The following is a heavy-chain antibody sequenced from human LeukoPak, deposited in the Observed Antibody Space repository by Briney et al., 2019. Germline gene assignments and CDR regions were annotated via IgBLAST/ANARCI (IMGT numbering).Heavy chain of an antibody. J-gene: IGHJ6*03. D-gene: IGHD6-13*01. CDR1: GYTFTSYD. CDR2: MNPNSGNT. CDR3: VVAGTLYYYMDV. V-gene: IGHV1-8*01. Sequence: ASVSVSCKASGYTFTSYDINWVRQATGQGLAWVGWMNPNSGNTGYAQKFQGRVTMTRNTSISTPYMELSSLRSDDTAVYYCVVAGTLYYYMDVWGKGTTVTVSS.